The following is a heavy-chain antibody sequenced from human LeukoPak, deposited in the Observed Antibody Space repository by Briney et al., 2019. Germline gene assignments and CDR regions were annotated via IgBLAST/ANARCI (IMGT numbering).Heavy chain of an antibody. Sequence: GESLKISCQGSEYSFATYWIAWLRQMPGKGLEWMGIIYPSDSDTRYSPSFQGQVTVSADKSIKTAYLQWSSLKASDTAMYYCARPLQGIVGATGFDYWGQGTLVTVSS. CDR3: ARPLQGIVGATGFDY. V-gene: IGHV5-51*01. J-gene: IGHJ4*02. CDR1: EYSFATYW. CDR2: IYPSDSDT. D-gene: IGHD1-26*01.